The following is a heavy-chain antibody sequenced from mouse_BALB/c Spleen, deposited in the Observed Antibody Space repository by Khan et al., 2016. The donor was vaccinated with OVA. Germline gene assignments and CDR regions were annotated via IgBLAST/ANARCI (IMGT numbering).Heavy chain of an antibody. V-gene: IGHV1-7*01. CDR2: INPATDYT. Sequence: VQLQESGAELAKPGASVKMSCKASGYTFTSYWMHWVKQRPGQGLEWIGYINPATDYTEYNQKFKNKATLTADKSSSTAYMQLSSLTSEDSAVYYCVKHGSSSAWFTYWGQGTPVTVSA. J-gene: IGHJ3*01. CDR1: GYTFTSYW. CDR3: VKHGSSSAWFTY. D-gene: IGHD1-1*01.